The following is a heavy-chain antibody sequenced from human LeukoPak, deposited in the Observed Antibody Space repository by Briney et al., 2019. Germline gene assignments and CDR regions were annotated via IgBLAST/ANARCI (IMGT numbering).Heavy chain of an antibody. D-gene: IGHD2-15*01. V-gene: IGHV1-8*01. CDR1: GYTFTSYD. Sequence: ASVKVSCKASGYTFTSYDINWVRQAPGQGLEWMGWMNPNSGNTGYAQKFQGRVTMTRNTSMSTAYMELSSLRSEDTAVYYCARGLEVAALFLGYWGQGTLVTVSS. J-gene: IGHJ4*02. CDR2: MNPNSGNT. CDR3: ARGLEVAALFLGY.